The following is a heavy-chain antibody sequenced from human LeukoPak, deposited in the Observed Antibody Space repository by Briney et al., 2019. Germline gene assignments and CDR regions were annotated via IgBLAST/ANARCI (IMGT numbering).Heavy chain of an antibody. J-gene: IGHJ4*02. V-gene: IGHV4-28*01. CDR1: GYSISISNW. D-gene: IGHD1-26*01. Sequence: PSDTLSLTCAVSGYSISISNWWGRIRQPPGKGLVWIGYIYYSGNTYYNPSLKSRVTVSVDTSKNQFSLKLSSVTAVDTAVYYCASSSGSYVWEGYWGQGTLVTVSS. CDR3: ASSSGSYVWEGY. CDR2: IYYSGNT.